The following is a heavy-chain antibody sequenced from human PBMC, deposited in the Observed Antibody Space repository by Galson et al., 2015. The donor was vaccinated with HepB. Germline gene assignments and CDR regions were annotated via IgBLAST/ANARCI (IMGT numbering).Heavy chain of an antibody. CDR1: GFTFSTYS. J-gene: IGHJ6*02. V-gene: IGHV3-21*01. Sequence: SLRLSCAASGFTFSTYSANWVRQAPGKGLEWVSSISSSDTYIYYEDSVKGRFTISRDNTKNSLYLQMNSLRVEDTAVYYCARDEFREGFGERGQDWEYYYFGMDVWGQGTTVTVSS. CDR3: ARDEFREGFGERGQDWEYYYFGMDV. CDR2: ISSSDTYI. D-gene: IGHD3-10*01.